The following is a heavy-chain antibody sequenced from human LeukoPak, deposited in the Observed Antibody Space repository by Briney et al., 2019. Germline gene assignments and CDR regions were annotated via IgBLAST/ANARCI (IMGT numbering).Heavy chain of an antibody. CDR1: GYSFSNYW. D-gene: IGHD3-10*01. J-gene: IGHJ3*02. CDR3: ARQEATWIHASGSCSDAFDI. Sequence: GESLKISCKGSGYSFSNYWIGWVRQMPGKGLEWMGIIYPGDSDTRYSPSFQGQVTILADKSISTAYLQWSSLKASDTAMYYCARQEATWIHASGSCSDAFDIWGQGTLVSVSS. CDR2: IYPGDSDT. V-gene: IGHV5-51*01.